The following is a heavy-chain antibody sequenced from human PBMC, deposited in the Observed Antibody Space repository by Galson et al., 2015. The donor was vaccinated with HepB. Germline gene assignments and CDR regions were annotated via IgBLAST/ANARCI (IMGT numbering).Heavy chain of an antibody. CDR3: ARNGGIGGLWSWFDS. V-gene: IGHV7-4-1*02. Sequence: SVKVSCKASGYTFTNYPMIWVRQAPGQGLEWMGWINTNTGNPTYAQGFTGRFVFSLDTSVSTAYLQITSLRAEDTAVYYCARNGGIGGLWSWFDSWGQGTLVTVSS. D-gene: IGHD3-10*01. CDR1: GYTFTNYP. CDR2: INTNTGNP. J-gene: IGHJ5*01.